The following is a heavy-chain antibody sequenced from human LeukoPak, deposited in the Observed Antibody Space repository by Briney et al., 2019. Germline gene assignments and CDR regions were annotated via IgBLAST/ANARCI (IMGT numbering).Heavy chain of an antibody. D-gene: IGHD2-21*01. CDR2: IFHSGKT. V-gene: IGHV4-38-2*01. CDR1: GYSISSGYY. Sequence: PSETLSLTCGVSGYSISSGYYWGWIRQSPGKGLEWIGSIFHSGKTYYNLSLKSRVTISVDTSKNQFSLKLTSVTAADAAVHYCARGDIPDFWGQGILVTVSS. J-gene: IGHJ4*02. CDR3: ARGDIPDF.